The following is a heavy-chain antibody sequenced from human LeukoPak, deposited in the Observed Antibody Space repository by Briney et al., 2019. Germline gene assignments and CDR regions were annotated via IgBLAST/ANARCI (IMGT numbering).Heavy chain of an antibody. D-gene: IGHD2-2*01. J-gene: IGHJ4*02. CDR1: GGSISSGSYY. CDR2: IYYSGST. CDR3: ARLTSNGATYFEY. V-gene: IGHV4-39*01. Sequence: SETLSLTCTVSGGSISSGSYYWGWIRQPPGKGLEWIGRIYYSGSTYYNPSLQSRVTISINTSKNQFSLKLSSVTAADTAVYYCARLTSNGATYFEYWGQGTLVTVSS.